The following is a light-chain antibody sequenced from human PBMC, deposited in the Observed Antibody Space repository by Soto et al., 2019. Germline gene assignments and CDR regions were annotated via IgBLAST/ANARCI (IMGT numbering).Light chain of an antibody. CDR3: QQYGSSPLT. Sequence: TQSPSSLSAYVGDRVTITCRASQSISTYLNWYLQKPGQAPRLLIYGASSRATGIPDRFSGSGSGTDFTLTISRLEPEDFAVYYCQQYGSSPLTFGGGTKVEIK. CDR2: GAS. V-gene: IGKV3-20*01. J-gene: IGKJ4*01. CDR1: QSISTY.